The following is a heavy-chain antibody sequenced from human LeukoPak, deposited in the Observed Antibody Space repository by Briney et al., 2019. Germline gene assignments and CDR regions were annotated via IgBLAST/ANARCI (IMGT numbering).Heavy chain of an antibody. CDR3: ARHYEIKNRYYFDY. D-gene: IGHD3-9*01. J-gene: IGHJ4*02. CDR1: GGSISSYY. Sequence: SETLSLTCTVSGGSISSYYWSWLRQPPGKGLEWIGYIYYSGSTNYNPSLKSRVTISVDTSKNQFSLKLSSVTAADTAVYYCARHYEIKNRYYFDYWGQETLVTVSS. CDR2: IYYSGST. V-gene: IGHV4-59*01.